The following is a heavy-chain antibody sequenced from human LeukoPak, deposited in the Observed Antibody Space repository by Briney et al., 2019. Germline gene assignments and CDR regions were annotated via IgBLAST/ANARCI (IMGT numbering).Heavy chain of an antibody. CDR3: ARDDGKWNYVANY. J-gene: IGHJ4*02. CDR2: ISAYNDNR. V-gene: IGHV1-18*01. CDR1: GGTFSSYA. D-gene: IGHD1-7*01. Sequence: ASVKVSCKASGGTFSSYAISWVRQAPGQGREWMGWISAYNDNRNYAQKFQGRVTMTTDTSTSTAYMELRSLRSDDTAVYYCARDDGKWNYVANYWGQGTLVTVSS.